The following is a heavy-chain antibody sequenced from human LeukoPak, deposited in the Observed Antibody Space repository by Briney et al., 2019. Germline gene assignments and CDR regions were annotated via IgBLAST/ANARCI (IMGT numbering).Heavy chain of an antibody. Sequence: PSQTLSLTCTVSGGSLSSGGYYWGWLRQNPGRGLEWIGYIYYSGSTYYNPSLKSRVTISVDTSKNQFSLKLSSVTAADTAVYYCARVPIVVVPAAIGVVYYYGMDVWGKGTTVTVSS. CDR3: ARVPIVVVPAAIGVVYYYGMDV. CDR1: GGSLSSGGYY. V-gene: IGHV4-31*03. J-gene: IGHJ6*04. CDR2: IYYSGST. D-gene: IGHD2-2*01.